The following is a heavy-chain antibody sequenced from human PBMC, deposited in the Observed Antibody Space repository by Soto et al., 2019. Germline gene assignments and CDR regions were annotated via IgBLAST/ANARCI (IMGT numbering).Heavy chain of an antibody. CDR3: VREVRSRTLYDWYFNL. V-gene: IGHV3-13*01. CDR1: GFTFSSSD. D-gene: IGHD2-8*01. CDR2: IGSGDDT. Sequence: EEQLVESGGGLVQPGGSLRLSCAASGFTFSSSDMHWVRQVTGKGLEWVSAIGSGDDTYYPDSMKDRFTNSRDNAKNYLYLQLNTLRDHDTGGYFCVREVRSRTLYDWYFNLWSRGSLVTVSS. J-gene: IGHJ2*01.